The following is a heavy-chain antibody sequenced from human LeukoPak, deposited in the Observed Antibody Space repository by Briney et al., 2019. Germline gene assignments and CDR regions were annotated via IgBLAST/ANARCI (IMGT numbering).Heavy chain of an antibody. J-gene: IGHJ3*02. D-gene: IGHD2-15*01. V-gene: IGHV4-39*07. CDR2: IYYSGST. Sequence: SETLSLTCTVSGGSLSISSYYGGWIRQPPRKGLEWIGSIYYSGSTYYNPSLKSRVTISVDTSKNHFSLKLSSVTAADPAVYYGARGQDIVGVVAATNAFDIWGQGTMVTVSS. CDR3: ARGQDIVGVVAATNAFDI. CDR1: GGSLSISSYY.